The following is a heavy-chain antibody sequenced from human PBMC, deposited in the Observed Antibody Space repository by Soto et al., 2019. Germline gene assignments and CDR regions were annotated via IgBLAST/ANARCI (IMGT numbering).Heavy chain of an antibody. J-gene: IGHJ3*02. D-gene: IGHD2-2*01. Sequence: PGESLKISCKASRYSFTNYWIAWVRQMPGKGLEWMGIIYPDDSDTRYSPSFQGQVTISADKSISTASLQWSSLKVSDTAMYYCARRVCSSTSCDGLMTTVTTEAFDIWGQGTMVTVSS. CDR3: ARRVCSSTSCDGLMTTVTTEAFDI. CDR2: IYPDDSDT. V-gene: IGHV5-51*01. CDR1: RYSFTNYW.